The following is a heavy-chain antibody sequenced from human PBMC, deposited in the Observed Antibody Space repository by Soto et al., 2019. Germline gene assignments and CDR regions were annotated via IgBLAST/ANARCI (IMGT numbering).Heavy chain of an antibody. V-gene: IGHV3-21*01. J-gene: IGHJ6*02. CDR1: GFTFSSYS. CDR2: ISSSSSYI. D-gene: IGHD2-2*01. Sequence: EVQLVESGGGLVKPGGSLRLSCAASGFTFSSYSMNWVRQAPGKGLEWVSSISSSSSYIYYADSVKGRFTISRDNAKNSRDLKMNSLRAEETAVYYCARDQIGYCSSSSCYRSYYYYYGMDVWGQGTTVTVSS. CDR3: ARDQIGYCSSSSCYRSYYYYYGMDV.